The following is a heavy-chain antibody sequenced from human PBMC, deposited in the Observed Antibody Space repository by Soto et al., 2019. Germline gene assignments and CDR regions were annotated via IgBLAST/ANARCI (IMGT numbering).Heavy chain of an antibody. CDR1: GYRFTSYW. Sequence: GESLKIFCQGSGYRFTSYWNGWVRQTPGKGLEWMRIIYSSDSETIYSPSFQGQVTISADKSISTAYLQWRSLKASGTAIYYCAGHSRYYGGGSCYPNWFDPWGQGTLVTVSS. CDR3: AGHSRYYGGGSCYPNWFDP. J-gene: IGHJ5*02. V-gene: IGHV5-51*01. D-gene: IGHD2-15*01. CDR2: IYSSDSET.